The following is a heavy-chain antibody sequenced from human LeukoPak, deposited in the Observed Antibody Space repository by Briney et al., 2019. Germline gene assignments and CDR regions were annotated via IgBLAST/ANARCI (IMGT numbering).Heavy chain of an antibody. CDR3: TTGITRNY. CDR1: GFTSSNAW. Sequence: GGSLRLSCAASGFTSSNAWMSWVRQAPGKGLEWVGRIKSKTDGGITDYAAPVKGRFTISRDDSKNTLYLQMNSLKTEDTAVYYCTTGITRNYWGQGTLVTVSS. J-gene: IGHJ4*02. CDR2: IKSKTDGGIT. D-gene: IGHD3-10*01. V-gene: IGHV3-15*01.